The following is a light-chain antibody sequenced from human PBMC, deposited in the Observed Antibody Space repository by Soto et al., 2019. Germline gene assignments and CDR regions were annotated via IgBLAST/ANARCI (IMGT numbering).Light chain of an antibody. J-gene: IGKJ3*01. CDR2: EAS. CDR3: QQYNSWPFT. CDR1: QSVSSD. V-gene: IGKV3-15*01. Sequence: IVMTQSPATLSVSPGERATLSCRASQSVSSDLAWYQQKPGQAPRLLIYEASIRATGIAARLSGSGSGTEFTLTISSLQSEDSAVYWCQQYNSWPFTFGPGTKVEFK.